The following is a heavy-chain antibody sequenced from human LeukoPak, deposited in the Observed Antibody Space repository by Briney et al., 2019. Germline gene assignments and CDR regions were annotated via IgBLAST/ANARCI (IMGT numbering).Heavy chain of an antibody. V-gene: IGHV4-59*01. CDR2: IYYSGST. Sequence: SETLSLTCTVSGASISTDYWSWIRQPPGKGLEWIGYIYYSGSTNYKPSLKSRGSISVDTSKNQFSLHLTSVTAADTAVYYCARDRIGSGYHGGDAFDIWGQGAMVIVSS. CDR1: GASISTDY. J-gene: IGHJ3*02. CDR3: ARDRIGSGYHGGDAFDI. D-gene: IGHD5-12*01.